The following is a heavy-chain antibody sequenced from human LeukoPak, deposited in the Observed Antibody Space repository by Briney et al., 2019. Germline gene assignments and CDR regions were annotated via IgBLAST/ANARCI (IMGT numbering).Heavy chain of an antibody. Sequence: PSETLSLTCTISGDSMSGYSWSWLRQPAGKELEWIGRIYTSYFTEYNLSLDGRVTMSIDTSKNRFSLMLDSVTAADTAIYYCARVHIVTGTYFDSWGQGALVTVSS. J-gene: IGHJ4*02. CDR3: ARVHIVTGTYFDS. V-gene: IGHV4-4*07. CDR1: GDSMSGYS. CDR2: IYTSYFT. D-gene: IGHD3-10*01.